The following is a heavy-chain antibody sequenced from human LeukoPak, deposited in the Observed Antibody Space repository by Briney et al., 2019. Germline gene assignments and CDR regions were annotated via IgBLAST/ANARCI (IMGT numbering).Heavy chain of an antibody. V-gene: IGHV1-18*01. CDR2: ISAYNGNT. CDR1: GYTFTSYG. CDR3: ARNPLPLWFREFGYYYYYMDV. D-gene: IGHD3-10*01. J-gene: IGHJ6*03. Sequence: ASVKVSCKASGYTFTSYGISWVRQAPGQGLEWMGWISAYNGNTNYAQKLQGRVTMTTDTSTSTAYMELRSLRSDDTAVYYCARNPLPLWFREFGYYYYYMDVWGKGTTVTVSS.